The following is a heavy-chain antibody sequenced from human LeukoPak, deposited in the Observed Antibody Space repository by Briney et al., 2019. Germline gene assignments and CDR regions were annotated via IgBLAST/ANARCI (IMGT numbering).Heavy chain of an antibody. CDR1: GFTFSFYS. V-gene: IGHV3-21*01. D-gene: IGHD3-10*01. Sequence: GGSLRLPCAASGFTFSFYSMNWVRQAPGKGPEWVSSMSVSSGLIYYADSVKGRFTVSRDNAKNSLYLQMNSLRAEDTAVYYCAREFGGSASGAGYWGQGTLVTVSS. CDR2: MSVSSGLI. J-gene: IGHJ4*02. CDR3: AREFGGSASGAGY.